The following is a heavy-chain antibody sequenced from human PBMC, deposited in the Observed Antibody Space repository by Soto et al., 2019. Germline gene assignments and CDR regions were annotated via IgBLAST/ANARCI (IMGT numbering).Heavy chain of an antibody. Sequence: EVQLVESGGGLVKPGGSLRLSCAASGFTFSSYSMNWVRQAPGKGLEWVSSISNSGSPIFYADSVEGRITISRDNAKNSLYLQMSSLRAEDPAVYYCARSLYGSGSYDPWGQGTLVALSA. CDR2: ISNSGSPI. J-gene: IGHJ5*02. V-gene: IGHV3-21*01. D-gene: IGHD3-10*01. CDR3: ARSLYGSGSYDP. CDR1: GFTFSSYS.